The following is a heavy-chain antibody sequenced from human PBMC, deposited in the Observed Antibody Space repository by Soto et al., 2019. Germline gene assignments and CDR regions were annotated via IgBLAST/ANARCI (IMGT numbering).Heavy chain of an antibody. D-gene: IGHD2-8*01. CDR2: IYYSGST. CDR1: GGSISSYY. J-gene: IGHJ5*02. CDR3: ARLGVWDNWFDP. V-gene: IGHV4-59*08. Sequence: PSETLSLTCTVSGGSISSYYWSWIRQPPGKGLEWIVYIYYSGSTNYNPSLKSRVTISVDTSKNQFSLKLSSVTAADTAVYYCARLGVWDNWFDPWGQGTLVTVSS.